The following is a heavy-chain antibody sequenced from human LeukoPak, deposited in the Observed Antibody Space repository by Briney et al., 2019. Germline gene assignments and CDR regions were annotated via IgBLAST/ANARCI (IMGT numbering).Heavy chain of an antibody. Sequence: GGSLRLSCAASGFTFSRYEMNWVRQAPGKGLEWVSYISSSGSTIYYPDSVNGRITISTDNAKNSLYLQMNSLRAEDTAVYYCARATAMVNLGYWGQGTLVTVSS. CDR3: ARATAMVNLGY. V-gene: IGHV3-48*03. CDR2: ISSSGSTI. CDR1: GFTFSRYE. D-gene: IGHD5-18*01. J-gene: IGHJ4*02.